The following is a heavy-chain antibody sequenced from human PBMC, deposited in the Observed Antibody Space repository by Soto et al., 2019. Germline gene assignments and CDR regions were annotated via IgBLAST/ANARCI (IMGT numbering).Heavy chain of an antibody. J-gene: IGHJ4*02. D-gene: IGHD6-6*01. CDR3: ARGPYPRPSSSWDY. V-gene: IGHV4-34*01. CDR1: GGSFSGYY. Sequence: VYGGSFSGYYWSWIRQPPGKGLEWIGEINHSGSTNYNPSLKSRVTISVDTSKNQFSLKLSSVTAADTAVYYCARGPYPRPSSSWDYWGQGTLVTVSS. CDR2: INHSGST.